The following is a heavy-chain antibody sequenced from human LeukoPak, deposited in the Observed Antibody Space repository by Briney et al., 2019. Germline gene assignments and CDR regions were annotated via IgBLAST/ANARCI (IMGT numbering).Heavy chain of an antibody. D-gene: IGHD3-10*01. V-gene: IGHV3-48*01. Sequence: GGSLRLSCAASGFTFSSYAMSWVRQAPGKGLEWVSYISNSSSTIYYADSVKGRVTTSRDNPKNSLYLQMNSLRAEDTAVYYCARVSSDFGDDYWGQGTLVTVSS. CDR2: ISNSSSTI. CDR3: ARVSSDFGDDY. J-gene: IGHJ4*02. CDR1: GFTFSSYA.